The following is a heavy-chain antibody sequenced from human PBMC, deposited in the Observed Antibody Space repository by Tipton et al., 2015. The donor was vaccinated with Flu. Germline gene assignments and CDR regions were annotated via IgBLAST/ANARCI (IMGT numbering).Heavy chain of an antibody. J-gene: IGHJ3*01. CDR3: ARDKGGGTYTFDV. D-gene: IGHD1-1*01. V-gene: IGHV1-46*01. CDR2: IYPAGGGI. Sequence: QSGAEVKKPGASVKVSCKASGYTFTSYNMHWVRQAPGQGLEWMGIIYPAGGGISYAQKFQGRVIMTRDKSTGTVHMGLSSLRSDDTAMYYCARDKGGGTYTFDVWGQGKMVTVPS. CDR1: GYTFTSYN.